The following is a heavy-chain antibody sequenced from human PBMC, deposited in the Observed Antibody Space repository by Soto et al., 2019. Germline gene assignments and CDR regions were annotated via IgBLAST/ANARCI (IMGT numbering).Heavy chain of an antibody. CDR1: GDSVSSNNAA. CDR2: TYYRSKWYN. J-gene: IGHJ6*02. Sequence: SQTLSLTCVISGDSVSSNNAAWNWISQSPSRGLEWLGRTYYRSKWYNDYAVSVKSRIDINPDTSKNQFSLQLNSVSPEDTAMYYCARESYGSGSYDGMDVWGQGTTVTVSS. D-gene: IGHD3-10*01. V-gene: IGHV6-1*01. CDR3: ARESYGSGSYDGMDV.